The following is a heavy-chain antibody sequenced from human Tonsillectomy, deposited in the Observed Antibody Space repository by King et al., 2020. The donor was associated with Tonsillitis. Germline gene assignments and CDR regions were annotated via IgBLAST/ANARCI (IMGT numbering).Heavy chain of an antibody. Sequence: VQLVESGGGLVQPGGSLRLSCAASGFTFSSYAMSLVRQAPGKGLEWVSAISGSGGSTYYADSVKGRFTTSRDNSKNTLYLQMNSLRAEDTAVYYCAKDSGSARIVVVPAAMIAWGQGTLVTVPS. CDR3: AKDSGSARIVVVPAAMIA. CDR1: GFTFSSYA. J-gene: IGHJ5*02. CDR2: ISGSGGST. D-gene: IGHD2-2*01. V-gene: IGHV3-23*04.